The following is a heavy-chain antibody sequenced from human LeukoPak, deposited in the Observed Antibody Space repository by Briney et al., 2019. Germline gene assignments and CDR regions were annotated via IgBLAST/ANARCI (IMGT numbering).Heavy chain of an antibody. D-gene: IGHD1-26*01. CDR1: GFTFSGYL. Sequence: GESLKISCAASGFTFSGYLMHWVRQAPGKGLVWVSRINSDGSSTAYADSVKGRFTISRDNAKNTLYLQMNSLRAEDTAVYYCARNPSGSYSDIWGQGTMVTVSS. V-gene: IGHV3-74*01. CDR3: ARNPSGSYSDI. J-gene: IGHJ3*02. CDR2: INSDGSST.